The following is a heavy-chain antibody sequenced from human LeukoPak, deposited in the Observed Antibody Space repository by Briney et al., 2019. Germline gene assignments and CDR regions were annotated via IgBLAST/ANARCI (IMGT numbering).Heavy chain of an antibody. CDR2: IPTAGNTI. CDR1: GFSLSDYY. Sequence: GGSLRLSCAASGFSLSDYYMTWIRQAPGKGLEWVSYIPTAGNTIFYADSVKGQFTMSRDNTKQTLHLQMTDLRPDDTAMYYCARDLGYNYGLDDFNIWGQGTMVNVSS. V-gene: IGHV3-11*01. CDR3: ARDLGYNYGLDDFNI. J-gene: IGHJ3*02. D-gene: IGHD5-18*01.